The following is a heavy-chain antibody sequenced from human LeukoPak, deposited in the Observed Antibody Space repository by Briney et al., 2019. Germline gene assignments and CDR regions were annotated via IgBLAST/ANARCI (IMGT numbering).Heavy chain of an antibody. Sequence: SETLSLTCTVSGGSSTNYFWSWVRQSPGKGLEWVGYIYNGGNTSYNPSLKSRVTISRDMSRNQFSLKLRSVTAADTAVYYCARVSGSGWYYFDHWGQGTLVTVSS. CDR2: IYNGGNT. CDR1: GGSSTNYF. D-gene: IGHD6-19*01. CDR3: ARVSGSGWYYFDH. J-gene: IGHJ4*02. V-gene: IGHV4-59*01.